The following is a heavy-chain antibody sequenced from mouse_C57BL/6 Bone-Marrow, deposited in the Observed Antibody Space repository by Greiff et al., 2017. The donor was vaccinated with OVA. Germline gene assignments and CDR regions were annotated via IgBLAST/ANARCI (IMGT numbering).Heavy chain of an antibody. J-gene: IGHJ2*01. CDR3: TSYGNFDD. Sequence: EVQLQQSGAELVRPGASVKLSCTASGFNIKDDYLHWVKQRPEQGLEWIGWIDPENGDTEYASKFQGKATITADTSSNKAYLQISSLTSEDTAFYYCTSYGNFDDWGQGTTLTVSS. CDR2: IDPENGDT. CDR1: GFNIKDDY. D-gene: IGHD2-1*01. V-gene: IGHV14-4*01.